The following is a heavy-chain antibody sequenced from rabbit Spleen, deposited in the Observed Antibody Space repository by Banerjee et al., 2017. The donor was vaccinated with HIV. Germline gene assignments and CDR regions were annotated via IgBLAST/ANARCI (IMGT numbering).Heavy chain of an antibody. V-gene: IGHV1S40*01. D-gene: IGHD8-1*01. J-gene: IGHJ6*01. CDR2: INAVTGKP. Sequence: QSLEESGGGLVKPGASLTLTCKASGIDFSSNYWMCWVRQAPGKGLEWIACINAVTGKPVYASWARGRFTCSKTSSTTVTLQMTSLTVADTATYFCARDTGSSFSSYGMDLWGPGTLVTVS. CDR1: GIDFSSNYW. CDR3: ARDTGSSFSSYGMDL.